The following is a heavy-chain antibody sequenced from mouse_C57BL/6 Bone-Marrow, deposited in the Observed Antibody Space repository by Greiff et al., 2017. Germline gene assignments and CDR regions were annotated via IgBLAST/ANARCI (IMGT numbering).Heavy chain of an antibody. V-gene: IGHV1-72*01. CDR3: ARSNYGSSWGWFAY. Sequence: VQRVESGAELVKPGASVKLSCKASGYTFTSYWMHWVKQRPGRGLEWIGRIDPNSGGTKYNEKFKSKATLTVDKPSSTAYMQLSSLTSEDSAVYYCARSNYGSSWGWFAYWGQGTLVTVSA. CDR2: IDPNSGGT. D-gene: IGHD1-1*01. J-gene: IGHJ3*01. CDR1: GYTFTSYW.